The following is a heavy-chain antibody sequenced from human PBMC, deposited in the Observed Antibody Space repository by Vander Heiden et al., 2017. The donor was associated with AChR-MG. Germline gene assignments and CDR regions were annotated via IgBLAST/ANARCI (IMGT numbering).Heavy chain of an antibody. Sequence: QVQLVESGGGVVQPGRSLGPPRAASGFTFSSYAMHWVRQAPGKGLEWVAVISYDGSNKYYADSVKGRFTISRDNSKNTLYLQMNSLRAEDTAVYYCARNYDSSGYYFDYWGQGTLVTVSS. V-gene: IGHV3-30-3*01. CDR1: GFTFSSYA. CDR2: ISYDGSNK. J-gene: IGHJ4*02. D-gene: IGHD3-22*01. CDR3: ARNYDSSGYYFDY.